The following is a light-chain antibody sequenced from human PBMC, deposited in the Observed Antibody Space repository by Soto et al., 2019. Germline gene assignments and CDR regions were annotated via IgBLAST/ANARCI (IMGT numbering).Light chain of an antibody. J-gene: IGLJ3*02. CDR1: SSNLGAGYD. CDR3: QSYDSSRSVV. CDR2: GNS. Sequence: QSVLTQPPCVSGAPGQRVTISCTGSSSNLGAGYDVPWYQQLPGTAPKLLIYGNSNRPSGVPDRFSGSKSGTSASLAITGLQAEDEADYYCQSYDSSRSVVFGGGTKLTVL. V-gene: IGLV1-40*01.